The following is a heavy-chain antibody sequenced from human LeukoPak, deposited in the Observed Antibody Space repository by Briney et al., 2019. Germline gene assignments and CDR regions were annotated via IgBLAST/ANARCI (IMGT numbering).Heavy chain of an antibody. D-gene: IGHD3-10*01. CDR1: GYTFTGYY. J-gene: IGHJ4*02. CDR3: ARSRRITMVRGVINFDY. Sequence: ASVTVSCKASGYTFTGYYMHWVRQAPGQGLEWMGWINPNSGGTNYAQKFQGRVTMTRDTSISTAYMELSRLRSDDTAVYYCARSRRITMVRGVINFDYWGQGTLVTVSS. CDR2: INPNSGGT. V-gene: IGHV1-2*02.